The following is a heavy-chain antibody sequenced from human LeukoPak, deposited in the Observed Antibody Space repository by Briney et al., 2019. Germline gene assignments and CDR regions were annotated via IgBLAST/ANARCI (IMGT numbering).Heavy chain of an antibody. CDR3: ARAIDCSSTSCLETSYYYYIDI. J-gene: IGHJ6*03. Sequence: RPGGSLTRSCSASGFTFDDYGMSWVRQAPGKGREWVSGINWNGGSTGYADPVKGRVTISRDNAKNSLYLQMNSLRAEDMALYYCARAIDCSSTSCLETSYYYYIDIWGKGTMVTVSS. D-gene: IGHD2-2*01. CDR2: INWNGGST. CDR1: GFTFDDYG. V-gene: IGHV3-20*04.